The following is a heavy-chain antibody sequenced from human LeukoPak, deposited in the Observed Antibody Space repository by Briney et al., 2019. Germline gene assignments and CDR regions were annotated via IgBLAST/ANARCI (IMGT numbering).Heavy chain of an antibody. Sequence: GGSLRLSCAASGFTVSSNYMSWVRQAPGKGLEWVSVIYSGGSTYYADSVKGRFTISRDNSKNTLYLQMNSLRAEDTAVYYCARDLASGLYYFDYWGQGTLVTVSS. J-gene: IGHJ4*02. CDR2: IYSGGST. CDR3: ARDLASGLYYFDY. D-gene: IGHD6-19*01. V-gene: IGHV3-66*01. CDR1: GFTVSSNY.